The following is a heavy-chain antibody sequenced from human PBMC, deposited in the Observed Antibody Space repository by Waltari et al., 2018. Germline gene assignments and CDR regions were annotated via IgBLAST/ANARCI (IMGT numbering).Heavy chain of an antibody. V-gene: IGHV3-53*01. D-gene: IGHD3-3*01. Sequence: MSWVRQAPGKGLEWVSVIYSGGSTYYADSVKGRFTISRDNSKNTLYLQMNSLRAEDTAVYYCARDYDFWSGYYGMDVWGQGTTDTVSS. J-gene: IGHJ6*02. CDR3: ARDYDFWSGYYGMDV. CDR2: IYSGGST.